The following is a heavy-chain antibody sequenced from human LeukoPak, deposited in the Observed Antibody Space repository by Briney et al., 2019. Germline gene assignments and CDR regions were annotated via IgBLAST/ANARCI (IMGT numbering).Heavy chain of an antibody. V-gene: IGHV4-39*07. CDR3: ARGAGYRLFDY. CDR1: GGSISSSSYY. Sequence: PSETLSLTCTVSGGSISSSSYYWGWIRQPPGKGLEWIGEINHSGSTNYNPSLKSRVTISVDTSKNQFSLKLSSVTAADTAVYYCARGAGYRLFDYWGQGTLVTVSS. D-gene: IGHD1-1*01. CDR2: INHSGST. J-gene: IGHJ4*02.